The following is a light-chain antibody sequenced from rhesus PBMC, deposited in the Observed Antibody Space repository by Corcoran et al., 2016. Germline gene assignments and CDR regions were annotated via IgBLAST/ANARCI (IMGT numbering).Light chain of an antibody. CDR2: EAS. CDR3: MQGIQLPLT. Sequence: DVVMTQTPLSLPVTPGEPASISCRSSQSLLDSGGQTCLYWYLQKPGPSPPLLIHEASNRASGVPDRFRGSGTGTDFTLKISRMEAEYVGVYYCMQGIQLPLTFGGGTKVEIK. J-gene: IGKJ4*01. CDR1: QSLLDSGGQTC. V-gene: IGKV2-90*01.